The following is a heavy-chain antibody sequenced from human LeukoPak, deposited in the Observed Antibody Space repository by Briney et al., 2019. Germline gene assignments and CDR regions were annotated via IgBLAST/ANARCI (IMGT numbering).Heavy chain of an antibody. CDR3: ARDNSVGDVAWWFDP. D-gene: IGHD1-26*01. CDR1: GYSFTSHY. CDR2: INPTGSST. Sequence: ASVKVSCKASGYSFTSHYMHGVRQAPGQGLEWLGLINPTGSSTLYAQKFQGRFTMTRDMSTTTDYMELSSLRSDDTAVYYCARDNSVGDVAWWFDPWGQGTLVTVSS. V-gene: IGHV1-46*01. J-gene: IGHJ5*02.